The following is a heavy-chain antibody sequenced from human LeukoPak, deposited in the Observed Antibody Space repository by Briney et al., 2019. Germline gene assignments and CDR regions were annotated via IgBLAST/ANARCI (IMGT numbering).Heavy chain of an antibody. J-gene: IGHJ4*02. CDR1: GFTFSTYW. CDR3: AKRGSRGY. D-gene: IGHD1-26*01. Sequence: GGSLRLSCAASGFTFSTYWIHWHRQGPGKGLVWVSRVKSDGSSTAYADSVKGRFTISRDNAKNTLYLQMNSLRAEDTAVYYCAKRGSRGYWGQGTLVTVSS. V-gene: IGHV3-74*01. CDR2: VKSDGSST.